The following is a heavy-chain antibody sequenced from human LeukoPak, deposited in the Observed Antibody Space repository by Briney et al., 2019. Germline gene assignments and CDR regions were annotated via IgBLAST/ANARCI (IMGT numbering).Heavy chain of an antibody. CDR1: GGSISSDY. Sequence: SETLSLTCTVSGGSISSDYWSWIRQPPGKGLEWIGYIYYSGNTNSNPSLKSRVTISLDTSKNQFSLKLSSVTAADTAVYYCARHASGYSSSWYVLSYFDYWGQGTLVTVSS. J-gene: IGHJ4*02. CDR3: ARHASGYSSSWYVLSYFDY. D-gene: IGHD6-13*01. CDR2: IYYSGNT. V-gene: IGHV4-59*08.